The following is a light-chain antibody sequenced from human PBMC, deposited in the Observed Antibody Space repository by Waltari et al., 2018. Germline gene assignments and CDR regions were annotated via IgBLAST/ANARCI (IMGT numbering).Light chain of an antibody. CDR3: QLSYSTPPKGT. V-gene: IGKV1-39*01. CDR1: QSISSS. Sequence: DIQITQSPSSLPAHVGDRVTITCRSSQSISSSFNWYQHRPAKAPKLLTYAASSLQSGVPSMFSGSGSETDGTLTISSLQPEDFATYYCQLSYSTPPKGTFRQGTKVEIK. J-gene: IGKJ1*01. CDR2: AAS.